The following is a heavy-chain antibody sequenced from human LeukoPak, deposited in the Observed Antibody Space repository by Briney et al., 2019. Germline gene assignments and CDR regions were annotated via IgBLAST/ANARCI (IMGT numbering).Heavy chain of an antibody. V-gene: IGHV3-30-3*01. CDR3: ARGYSGYDRFDY. Sequence: GGSLRLSCAASGFTFSSYAMHRVRQAPGKGLEWVAVISYDGSNKYYADSVKGRFTISRDNSKNTLYLQMNSLRAEDTAVYYCARGYSGYDRFDYWGQGTLVTVSS. D-gene: IGHD5-12*01. CDR2: ISYDGSNK. J-gene: IGHJ4*02. CDR1: GFTFSSYA.